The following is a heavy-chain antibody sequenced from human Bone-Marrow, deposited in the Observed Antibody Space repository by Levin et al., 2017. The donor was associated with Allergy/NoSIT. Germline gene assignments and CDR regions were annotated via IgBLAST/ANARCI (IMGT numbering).Heavy chain of an antibody. J-gene: IGHJ5*02. CDR2: INQGGST. D-gene: IGHD6-19*01. CDR3: ARGKQWLPLSGFDP. V-gene: IGHV4-34*01. CDR1: GGSLRAYY. Sequence: ASETLSLTCGVYGGSLRAYYWSWIRQPPGKGLEWIGQINQGGSTNYNPSLKSRATMSVDTSKNQFSLRLTSVTAADTGVYFCARGKQWLPLSGFDPWGQGALVTVSS.